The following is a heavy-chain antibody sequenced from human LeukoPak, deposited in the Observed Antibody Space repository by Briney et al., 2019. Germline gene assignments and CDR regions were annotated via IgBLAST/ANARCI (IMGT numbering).Heavy chain of an antibody. CDR1: GGSISSGGYY. D-gene: IGHD6-13*01. CDR3: ARGLSDSSSWYPLVYFDY. Sequence: SEILSLTCTVSGGSISSGGYYWSWIRQHPGKGLEWIGYIYYSGSTYYNPSLKSRVTISVDTSKNQFSLKLSSVTAADTAVYYCARGLSDSSSWYPLVYFDYWGQGTLVTVSS. J-gene: IGHJ4*02. V-gene: IGHV4-31*03. CDR2: IYYSGST.